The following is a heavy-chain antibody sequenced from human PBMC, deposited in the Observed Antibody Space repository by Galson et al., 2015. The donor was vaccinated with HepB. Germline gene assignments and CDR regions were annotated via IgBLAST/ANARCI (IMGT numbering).Heavy chain of an antibody. J-gene: IGHJ2*01. D-gene: IGHD2-2*01. CDR1: GFTFSDYY. Sequence: SLRLSCAAAGFTFSDYYMTWIRQAPGKGLEWISYISSSSTYTNYADSVKGRFTISRDDAKNSVFLQMNSLRAEDTAVYYCSRDAGHTALRTEEYFDLWGRGTLVTVSS. V-gene: IGHV3-11*05. CDR3: SRDAGHTALRTEEYFDL. CDR2: ISSSSTYT.